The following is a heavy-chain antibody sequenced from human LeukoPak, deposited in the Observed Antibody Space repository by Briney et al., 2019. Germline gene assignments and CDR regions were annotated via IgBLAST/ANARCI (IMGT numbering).Heavy chain of an antibody. J-gene: IGHJ4*02. CDR1: GFTFSSYA. V-gene: IGHV3-23*01. CDR3: AEPLYYYASSGYSD. D-gene: IGHD3-22*01. CDR2: ISGSGGST. Sequence: GGSLRLSCAVAGFTFSSYAMSWVRQAPGKGLEWVSAISGSGGSTYYADSVKGRFTISRDNSKNTLYLRMNSLRAEDTAVYYCAEPLYYYASSGYSDRGQGTLVTVSS.